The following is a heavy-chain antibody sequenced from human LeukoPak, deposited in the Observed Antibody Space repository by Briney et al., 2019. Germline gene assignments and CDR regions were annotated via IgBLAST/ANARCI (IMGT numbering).Heavy chain of an antibody. J-gene: IGHJ6*02. CDR3: AKLQSDGLRTYYGMDV. D-gene: IGHD4-17*01. Sequence: PGGSLRLSCAASGFTFSSYAMSWVRQAPGKGLERVSASTDSGGTTYYADTVMGRFTISRDNSKNTLYLQMNSLRAEDTAVYYCAKLQSDGLRTYYGMDVWGQGTTVTVSS. V-gene: IGHV3-23*01. CDR1: GFTFSSYA. CDR2: STDSGGTT.